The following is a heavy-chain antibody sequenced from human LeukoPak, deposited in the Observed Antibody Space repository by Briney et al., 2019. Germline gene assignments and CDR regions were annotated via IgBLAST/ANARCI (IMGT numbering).Heavy chain of an antibody. CDR1: GGTFISYA. CDR3: ARDFGRVDTAMVDFDY. V-gene: IGHV1-69*06. D-gene: IGHD5-18*01. J-gene: IGHJ4*02. Sequence: SVKVSCKASGGTFISYAISWVRQAPGQGLEWMGGIIPIFGTANYAQKFQGRVTITADKSTSTAYMELSSLRSEDTAVYYCARDFGRVDTAMVDFDYWGQGTLVTVSS. CDR2: IIPIFGTA.